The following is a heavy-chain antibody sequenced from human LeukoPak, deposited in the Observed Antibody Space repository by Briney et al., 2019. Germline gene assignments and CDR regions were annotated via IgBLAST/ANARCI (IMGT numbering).Heavy chain of an antibody. CDR1: GYTFTSYY. J-gene: IGHJ6*02. CDR3: ARDGAAYYYDTSYGMTS. D-gene: IGHD3-22*01. V-gene: IGHV1-46*01. Sequence: ASVKVSCKASGYTFTSYYMHWVRQAPGQGLEWMGIINPSGGSTSYAQKFQGRVTMTRDTSASTVYMELSSLRSEDTAVYYCARDGAAYYYDTSYGMTSGAKGPRSPSP. CDR2: INPSGGST.